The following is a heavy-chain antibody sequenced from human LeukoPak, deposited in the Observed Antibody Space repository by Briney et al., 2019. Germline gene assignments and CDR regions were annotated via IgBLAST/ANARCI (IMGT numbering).Heavy chain of an antibody. Sequence: SETLSLTYGVSGGSITSTNYWTWVRQPPGKGLEWIGEVNLQGSTNYNPSLMGRVAISVDTSENHISLQLTSVTAADTAVYYCAREGGPYRPLDYSGQGALVTVSS. V-gene: IGHV4-4*02. CDR3: AREGGPYRPLDY. CDR2: VNLQGST. CDR1: GGSITSTNY. J-gene: IGHJ4*02.